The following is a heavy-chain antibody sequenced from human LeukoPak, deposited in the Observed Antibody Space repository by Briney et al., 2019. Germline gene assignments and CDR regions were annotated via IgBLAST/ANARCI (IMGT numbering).Heavy chain of an antibody. D-gene: IGHD2-2*02. CDR1: GFTFSSYW. J-gene: IGHJ6*02. CDR3: ARSAAIRNKNYYYYYGMDV. Sequence: GGSLRLSCAASGFTFSSYWMSWVRQAPGKGLEWAANIKQDGSEKYYVDSVKGRFTISRDNAKNSLYLQMNSLIAEDTAVYYCARSAAIRNKNYYYYYGMDVWGQGTTVTVSS. CDR2: IKQDGSEK. V-gene: IGHV3-7*01.